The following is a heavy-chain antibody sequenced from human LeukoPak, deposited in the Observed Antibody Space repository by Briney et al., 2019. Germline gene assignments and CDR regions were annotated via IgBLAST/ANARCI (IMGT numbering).Heavy chain of an antibody. CDR2: IRYDGSNK. V-gene: IGHV3-30*02. CDR1: GFTFSSYG. Sequence: PGGSLRLSCAASGFTFSSYGMHWVRQAPGKGPEWVAFIRYDGSNKYYADSVRGRFTISRDNSKNTMYMQINSLRAEDTAVYYCARGHYTSWASDYWGRGTLVTVSS. D-gene: IGHD3-3*01. J-gene: IGHJ4*02. CDR3: ARGHYTSWASDY.